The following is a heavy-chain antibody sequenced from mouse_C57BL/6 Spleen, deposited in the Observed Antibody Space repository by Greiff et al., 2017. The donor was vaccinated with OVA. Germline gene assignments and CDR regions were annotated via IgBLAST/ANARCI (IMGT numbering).Heavy chain of an antibody. Sequence: VQGVESGAELVKPGASVKISCKASGYAFSSYWMNWVRQRPGKGLEWIGQIYPGDGDTNYNGKFKGKATLTADKSSSTAYMQLSSLTSEDSAVYFCASGGDSSGYYWFAYWGQGTLVTVSA. D-gene: IGHD3-2*02. J-gene: IGHJ3*01. CDR2: IYPGDGDT. CDR1: GYAFSSYW. V-gene: IGHV1-80*01. CDR3: ASGGDSSGYYWFAY.